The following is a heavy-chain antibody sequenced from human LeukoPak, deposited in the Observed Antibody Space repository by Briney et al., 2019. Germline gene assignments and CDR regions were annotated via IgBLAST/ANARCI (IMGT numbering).Heavy chain of an antibody. CDR3: ARAPDYYDSSGYYEV. CDR2: IWYDGSSK. Sequence: GRSLRLSCAASGFTFSSYGMHWVRQAPGKGLEWVAVIWYDGSSKYYADSVKGRFTISRDNSKNTPYLQMNSLRAEDTAVYYCARAPDYYDSSGYYEVWGQGTLVTVSS. CDR1: GFTFSSYG. D-gene: IGHD3-22*01. J-gene: IGHJ4*02. V-gene: IGHV3-33*01.